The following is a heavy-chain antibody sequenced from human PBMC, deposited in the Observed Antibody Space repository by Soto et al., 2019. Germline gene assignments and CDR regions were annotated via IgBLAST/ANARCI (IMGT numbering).Heavy chain of an antibody. Sequence: QVQLVQSGAEVKKPGASVKVSCKASGYAFTSYRISWVRHAPGQGLEWMGWISAYNGNTNYAQKLQGRVTMTTDTSTSTAYMEPRSLRSDDTAVYYCARGEWLVHSGAFDIWGQGTMVTVSS. CDR1: GYAFTSYR. D-gene: IGHD6-19*01. J-gene: IGHJ3*02. V-gene: IGHV1-18*01. CDR2: ISAYNGNT. CDR3: ARGEWLVHSGAFDI.